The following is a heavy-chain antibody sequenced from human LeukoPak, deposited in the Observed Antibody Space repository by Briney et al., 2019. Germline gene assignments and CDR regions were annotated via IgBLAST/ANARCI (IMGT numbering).Heavy chain of an antibody. CDR1: GGSISSGSYY. D-gene: IGHD3-22*01. CDR3: ARGTMTDAFDI. J-gene: IGHJ3*02. CDR2: IYTSGST. V-gene: IGHV4-61*02. Sequence: SETLSLTCTVSGGSISSGSYYWSWIRQPAGKGLEWIGRIYTSGSTNYNPSLKSRVTISVDTSKNQFSLKLSPVTAADTAVYYCARGTMTDAFDIWVQGTMDTVSS.